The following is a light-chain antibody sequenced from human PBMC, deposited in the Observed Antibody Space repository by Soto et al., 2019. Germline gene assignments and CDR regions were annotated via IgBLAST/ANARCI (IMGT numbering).Light chain of an antibody. CDR3: HQFGSSPPAFT. J-gene: IGKJ2*01. CDR2: GAS. CDR1: QSVSTRY. Sequence: ESMLTQSPGTLSLSPGERATLSCRASQSVSTRYLAWYQQKPGQAPRLLIYGASIRATGIPDRFSGSGSGTDFTLTISRLEPEDFAVYYCHQFGSSPPAFTFVQGTKLEI. V-gene: IGKV3-20*01.